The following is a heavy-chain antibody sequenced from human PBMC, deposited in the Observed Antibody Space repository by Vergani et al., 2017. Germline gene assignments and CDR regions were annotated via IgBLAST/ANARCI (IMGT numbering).Heavy chain of an antibody. Sequence: QVQLVQSGAEVKKPGASVKVSCKASGYTFTSYGISWVRQAPGQGLEWMGWISAYNGNTNYAQKLQGRVTMTTDTSTSTAYMELRSLRSDDTAVYYCARDHGSYDRQLPRPGWFDPWGQGTLVTVSS. J-gene: IGHJ5*02. D-gene: IGHD1-26*01. CDR1: GYTFTSYG. V-gene: IGHV1-18*01. CDR3: ARDHGSYDRQLPRPGWFDP. CDR2: ISAYNGNT.